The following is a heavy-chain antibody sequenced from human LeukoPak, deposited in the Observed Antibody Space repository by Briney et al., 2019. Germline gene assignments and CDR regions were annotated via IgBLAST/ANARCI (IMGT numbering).Heavy chain of an antibody. Sequence: GGSLRLSCEASGLNFSNYGMSWVRQAPGKGLEWVSGITSDGSTYYADSVKGRFTISRDDSKNTAYLQMNSLKTEDTAVYYCTTRRPDAFDIWGQGTMVTVSS. CDR1: GLNFSNYG. CDR2: ITSDGST. CDR3: TTRRPDAFDI. V-gene: IGHV3-23*01. J-gene: IGHJ3*02.